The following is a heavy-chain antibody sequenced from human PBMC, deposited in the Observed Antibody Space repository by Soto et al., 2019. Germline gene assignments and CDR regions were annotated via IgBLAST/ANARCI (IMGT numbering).Heavy chain of an antibody. CDR1: GFTFSSYA. Sequence: PGGSMRLSCAASGFTFSSYAMSWVRQAPGKGLEWVSAISGSGGSTYYADSVKGRFTISRDNSKNTLYLQMNSLRAEDTAVYYCVKDRILIYSNFDEWGHGTLVPTSS. CDR2: ISGSGGST. J-gene: IGHJ4*01. CDR3: VKDRILIYSNFDE. V-gene: IGHV3-23*01. D-gene: IGHD4-4*01.